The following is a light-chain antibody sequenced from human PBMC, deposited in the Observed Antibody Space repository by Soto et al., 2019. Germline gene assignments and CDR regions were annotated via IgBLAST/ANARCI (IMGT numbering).Light chain of an antibody. V-gene: IGKV3-11*01. CDR2: DAS. CDR1: QSVSSY. J-gene: IGKJ4*01. CDR3: QQRSNWPQLT. Sequence: ELVMTQSPATLSVSPGERATLSCRASQSVSSYLAWYQQKPGQAPRLLIYDASNRATGIPARFSGSGSGTDFTLTISSLEPEDFAVYYCQQRSNWPQLTFGGGTKVDIK.